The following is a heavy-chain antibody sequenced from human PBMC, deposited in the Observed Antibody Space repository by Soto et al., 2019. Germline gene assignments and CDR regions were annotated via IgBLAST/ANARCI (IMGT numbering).Heavy chain of an antibody. J-gene: IGHJ4*02. CDR1: GFAVSNNY. D-gene: IGHD2-8*02. Sequence: GGSLRLSCAASGFAVSNNYMTWFRQPPAMGLEWVSMIYNSGSSFYADSVRGRFTISRDNSKNTLYLQMNSLRAADTAMYSCGGGIASCGRTGGYIARSFDAWGEGRLVAVS. CDR3: GGGIASCGRTGGYIARSFDA. V-gene: IGHV3-53*01. CDR2: IYNSGSS.